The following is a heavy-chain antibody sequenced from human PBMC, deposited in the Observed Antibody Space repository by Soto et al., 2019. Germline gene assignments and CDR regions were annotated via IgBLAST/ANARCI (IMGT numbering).Heavy chain of an antibody. CDR2: IIPIFGTA. V-gene: IGHV1-69*01. J-gene: IGHJ6*02. CDR1: GGTFSSYA. Sequence: QVQLVQSGAEVKKPGSSVKVSCKASGGTFSSYAISWVRQAPGQGLEWMGGIIPIFGTANYAQKFQGRVTITADESTSTGYMELSSLRSEDTAVYYCARDLRDIVVVVAATTRAYCYGMDVWGQGTTVTVSS. CDR3: ARDLRDIVVVVAATTRAYCYGMDV. D-gene: IGHD2-15*01.